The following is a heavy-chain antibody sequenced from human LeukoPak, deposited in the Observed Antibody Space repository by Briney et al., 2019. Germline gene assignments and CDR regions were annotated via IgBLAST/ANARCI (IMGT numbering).Heavy chain of an antibody. D-gene: IGHD3-3*01. J-gene: IGHJ4*02. CDR1: GFTFSSYA. Sequence: GGSLRLSCAASGFTFSSYAMSGVRQAPGKGLEWVSAISGSGGSTYYADSVKGRFTISRDNSKNTLYLQMNSLRAEDTALYYCAKDAKRNYDFWDRFDYWGQGTLVTVSS. V-gene: IGHV3-23*01. CDR2: ISGSGGST. CDR3: AKDAKRNYDFWDRFDY.